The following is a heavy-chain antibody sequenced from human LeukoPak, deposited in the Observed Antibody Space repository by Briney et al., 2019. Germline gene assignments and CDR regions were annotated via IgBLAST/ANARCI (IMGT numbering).Heavy chain of an antibody. CDR1: GFSVGDND. V-gene: IGHV3-53*01. CDR2: IYSGGST. J-gene: IGHJ5*02. D-gene: IGHD1-26*01. CDR3: ARGPGGFDP. Sequence: GGSLRLSCAASGFSVGDNDMSWVRQAPGKGLEWVSVIYSGGSTSYADSVKGRFSISRDNSKNTLYLQMNSLRAEETAVYYCARGPGGFDPWGQGTLVTVSS.